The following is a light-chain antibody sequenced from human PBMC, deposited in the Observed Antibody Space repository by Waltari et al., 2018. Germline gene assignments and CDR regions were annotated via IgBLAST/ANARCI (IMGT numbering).Light chain of an antibody. Sequence: DIQMTQTPSSLSASVGDTLTITCRASQAIITSLNWYQQKPGKAPKLLVYGASNLQGGVPSRCTGSGSATDFTLTISSLQPEDCATYYCQQSFRSPWTFGQGTKVEIK. CDR2: GAS. CDR3: QQSFRSPWT. CDR1: QAIITS. V-gene: IGKV1-39*01. J-gene: IGKJ1*01.